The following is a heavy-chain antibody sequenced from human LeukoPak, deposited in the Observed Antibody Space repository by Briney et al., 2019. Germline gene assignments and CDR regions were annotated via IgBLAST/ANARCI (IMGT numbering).Heavy chain of an antibody. CDR3: ARDRGWRYYYYYGMDV. CDR2: ISGSGGST. V-gene: IGHV3-23*01. D-gene: IGHD3-10*01. CDR1: GFTFSSYA. J-gene: IGHJ6*02. Sequence: TGGSLRLSCAASGFTFSSYAMSWVRQAPGKGLEWVSAISGSGGSTYYADSVKGRFTISRDNSKNTLYLQMNSLRAEDTAVYYCARDRGWRYYYYYGMDVWGQGTTVTVSS.